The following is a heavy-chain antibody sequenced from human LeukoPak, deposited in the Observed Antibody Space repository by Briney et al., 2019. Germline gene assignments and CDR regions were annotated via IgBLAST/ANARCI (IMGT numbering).Heavy chain of an antibody. Sequence: SETLSLTCAVYGGSFSGYYWSWIRQPPGKGLEWIGEINHSGSTNYNPSLKSRVTISVDTSKNQFSLKLSSVTAADTAVYYCARDKRSGRITMVRGVTYGMDVWGKGTTVTVSS. J-gene: IGHJ6*04. CDR2: INHSGST. CDR3: ARDKRSGRITMVRGVTYGMDV. D-gene: IGHD3-10*01. V-gene: IGHV4-34*01. CDR1: GGSFSGYY.